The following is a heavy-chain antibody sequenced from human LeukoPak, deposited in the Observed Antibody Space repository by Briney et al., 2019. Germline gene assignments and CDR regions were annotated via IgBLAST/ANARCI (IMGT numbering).Heavy chain of an antibody. J-gene: IGHJ4*02. CDR3: AGPIFGVVMNPFDY. V-gene: IGHV3-23*01. CDR2: ISGSGGST. CDR1: GFTFSNYG. Sequence: PGGSLRLSCAASGFTFSNYGMSWVRQAPGKGLEWVSVISGSGGSTDYADSVKGRFTISRDNSKNTLYLQMNSLRAEDTAVYYCAGPIFGVVMNPFDYWGQGTLVTVSS. D-gene: IGHD3-3*01.